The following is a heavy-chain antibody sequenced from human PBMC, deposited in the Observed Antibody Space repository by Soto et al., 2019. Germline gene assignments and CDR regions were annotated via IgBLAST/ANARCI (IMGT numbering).Heavy chain of an antibody. CDR1: GGTFTNSG. CDR2: ISTDNGNT. J-gene: IGHJ6*02. D-gene: IGHD3-3*01. V-gene: IGHV1-18*01. Sequence: ASVKVSCKASGGTFTNSGINWVRQAPGQGLERMGWISTDNGNTNYAQHLQGRVSMTTDTSTSTAYMDLRSLRSDDTAVYYCARDQGITTFGVYSMYYYGMDVWGQGTTVTVSS. CDR3: ARDQGITTFGVYSMYYYGMDV.